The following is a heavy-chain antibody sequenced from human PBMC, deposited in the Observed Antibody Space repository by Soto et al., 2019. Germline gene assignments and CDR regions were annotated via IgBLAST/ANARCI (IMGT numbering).Heavy chain of an antibody. J-gene: IGHJ4*02. CDR3: AKETESTMDFDY. D-gene: IGHD3-10*01. Sequence: PGGSLRLSCAASGFRFSAYAMIWVRQPPGKGLEWVSAISGSGVSIAYADSVKGRFTISRENPENTLYLQMNGLRAEDTATYYCAKETESTMDFDYWGPGTLVTVYS. V-gene: IGHV3-23*01. CDR1: GFRFSAYA. CDR2: ISGSGVSI.